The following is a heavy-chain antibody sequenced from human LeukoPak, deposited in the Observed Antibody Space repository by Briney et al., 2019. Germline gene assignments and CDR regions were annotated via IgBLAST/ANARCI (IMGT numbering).Heavy chain of an antibody. V-gene: IGHV4-30-4*01. J-gene: IGHJ3*02. CDR3: ASTAIDAFDI. D-gene: IGHD5-18*01. CDR1: GGSISSGDYY. CDR2: IYYSGST. Sequence: SETLSLTCTVSGGSISSGDYYWSWIRQPPGKGLEWIGYIYYSGSTYYNPSLESRVTISVDTSKNQFSLKLSSVTAADTAVYYCASTAIDAFDIWGQGTMVTVSS.